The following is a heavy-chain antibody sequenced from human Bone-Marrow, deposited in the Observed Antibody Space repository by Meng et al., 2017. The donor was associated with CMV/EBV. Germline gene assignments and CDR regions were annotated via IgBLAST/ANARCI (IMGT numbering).Heavy chain of an antibody. D-gene: IGHD2-2*03. CDR3: ARALRLDIVVVPAALNWVDP. CDR1: GGSFSGYY. Sequence: SETLSLTCAVYGGSFSGYYWSWIRQPPGKGLEWIGEINHSGSTNYNPSLKSRVTISVDTSKNQFSLKLSSVTAADTAVYYCARALRLDIVVVPAALNWVDPWGQGTLVTVSS. J-gene: IGHJ5*02. CDR2: INHSGST. V-gene: IGHV4-34*01.